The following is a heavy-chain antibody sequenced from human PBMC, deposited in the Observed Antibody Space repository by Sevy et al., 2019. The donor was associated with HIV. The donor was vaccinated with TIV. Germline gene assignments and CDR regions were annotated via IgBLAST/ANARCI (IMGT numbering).Heavy chain of an antibody. D-gene: IGHD1-7*01. CDR3: ARDDGNYYVHY. CDR2: IKQDAGQK. Sequence: GESLKISCAASGFTFSKYWMGWVRQAPGKGLEWVANIKQDAGQKYNVDSVKGRFTISRDNAKNSLYLQMNSLRAEDTAVYFCARDDGNYYVHYWGQGTLVTVSS. CDR1: GFTFSKYW. J-gene: IGHJ4*02. V-gene: IGHV3-7*01.